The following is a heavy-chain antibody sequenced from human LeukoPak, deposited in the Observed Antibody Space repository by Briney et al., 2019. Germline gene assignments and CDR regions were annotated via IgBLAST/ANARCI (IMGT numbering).Heavy chain of an antibody. CDR1: GGSISSGSYY. Sequence: SETLSLTCTVSGGSISSGSYYWSWIRQPAGKGLEWIRRIYTSGSTNYNTSLKSPFTISVHTSKNQFSLKLSSVTAPDTAVYYCARDREQQLARGWFDPWGQGTLVTVSS. J-gene: IGHJ5*02. V-gene: IGHV4-61*02. CDR3: ARDREQQLARGWFDP. CDR2: IYTSGST. D-gene: IGHD6-13*01.